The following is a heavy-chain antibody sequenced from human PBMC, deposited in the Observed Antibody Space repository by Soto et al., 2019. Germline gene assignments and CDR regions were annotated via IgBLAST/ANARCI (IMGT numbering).Heavy chain of an antibody. CDR2: ISSSSSYT. J-gene: IGHJ3*02. CDR1: GFTFSDYY. CDR3: ASTYYDSSFGAFDI. V-gene: IGHV3-11*06. D-gene: IGHD3-22*01. Sequence: PGGSLRLSCAASGFTFSDYYMSWIRQAPGKGLEWVSYISSSSSYTNYADSVKGRFTISRDNAKNSLYLQMNSLRDEDTAVYYCASTYYDSSFGAFDIWGQGTMVTVSS.